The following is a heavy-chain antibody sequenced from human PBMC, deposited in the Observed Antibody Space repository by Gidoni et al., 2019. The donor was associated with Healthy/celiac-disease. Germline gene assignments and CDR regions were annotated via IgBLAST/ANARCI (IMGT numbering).Heavy chain of an antibody. Sequence: QVQLVESGGGVVQPGRSLRLSCAASGFTFSSYGMHWVRQGPGQGLEWVAVISYDGSNKYYADSVKGRFTISRDNSKNTLYLQMNSLRAEDTAVYYCAKDLGGSYYVYYYGMDVWGQGTTVTVSS. CDR2: ISYDGSNK. J-gene: IGHJ6*02. CDR1: GFTFSSYG. D-gene: IGHD1-26*01. V-gene: IGHV3-30*18. CDR3: AKDLGGSYYVYYYGMDV.